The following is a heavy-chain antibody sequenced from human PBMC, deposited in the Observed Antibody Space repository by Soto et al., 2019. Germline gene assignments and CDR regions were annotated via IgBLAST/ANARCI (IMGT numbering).Heavy chain of an antibody. CDR2: ISGSGGST. V-gene: IGHV3-23*01. CDR1: GFTFSRYA. Sequence: EVQLLESGGGLVQPGGSLRLSCAASGFTFSRYAMSWVRQAPGKGLEWVSAISGSGGSTYYADSVKGRFTISRDNSKNTLYLQMNSLGAEDTAVYYGAKGGDYGSGLFDPWGQGTLVTVSS. J-gene: IGHJ5*02. CDR3: AKGGDYGSGLFDP. D-gene: IGHD3-10*01.